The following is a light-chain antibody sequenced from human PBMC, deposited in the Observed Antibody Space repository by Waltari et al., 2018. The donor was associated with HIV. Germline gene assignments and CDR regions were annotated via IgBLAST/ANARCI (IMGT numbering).Light chain of an antibody. CDR1: SSDIGFYNL. CDR3: SSYINPDTLL. Sequence: QSALTQPASVSGSPGQSITISCTGSSSDIGFYNLVSWYRQHPGKAPQLVIHGVVTRPSGVPDLSSGSKSGNTASLTISTLQAEDEADYYCSSYINPDTLLFGGGTKLTVL. J-gene: IGLJ3*02. V-gene: IGLV2-14*01. CDR2: GVV.